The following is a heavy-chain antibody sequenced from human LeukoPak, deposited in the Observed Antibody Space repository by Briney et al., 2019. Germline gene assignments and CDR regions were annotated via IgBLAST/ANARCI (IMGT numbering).Heavy chain of an antibody. Sequence: SETLSLTCTVSGRSISSYYWSCIRQPPGKGLEWVGYIYYSGSTNYNPSLKSRVTISVDSSKNQFSLKLCSVTAADTAVYYCPRMTTVSSIRFDAWGQGTLVTVSS. V-gene: IGHV4-59*01. CDR1: GRSISSYY. J-gene: IGHJ5*02. D-gene: IGHD4-17*01. CDR3: PRMTTVSSIRFDA. CDR2: IYYSGST.